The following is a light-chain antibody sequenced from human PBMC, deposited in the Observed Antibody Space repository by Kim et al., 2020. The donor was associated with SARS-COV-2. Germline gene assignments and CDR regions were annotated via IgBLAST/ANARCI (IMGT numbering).Light chain of an antibody. J-gene: IGLJ2*01. CDR3: SSYTSSSTLV. CDR1: SSDVGGYSY. Sequence: GQWITIPCTGTSSDVGGYSYVSWYQQNQGKAPKLMIYDVSNRPSGVSNRFSGAKSGNTASLTISGLQAEGEADYYSSSYTSSSTLVFGGGNQLTV. CDR2: DVS. V-gene: IGLV2-14*03.